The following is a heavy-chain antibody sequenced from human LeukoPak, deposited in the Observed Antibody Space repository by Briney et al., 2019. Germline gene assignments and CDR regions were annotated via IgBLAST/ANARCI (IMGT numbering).Heavy chain of an antibody. CDR1: GYNFTSYG. Sequence: ASVRVSCKASGYNFTSYGMDWVRQAPGQGLEWMGWINTNTGNPTYAQGFTGRFVFSLDTSVSTAYLQISSLKAEDTAVYYCARGGSYFGVVTLFKYYYYYGMDVWGQGTTVTVSS. V-gene: IGHV7-4-1*02. D-gene: IGHD3-3*01. CDR2: INTNTGNP. J-gene: IGHJ6*02. CDR3: ARGGSYFGVVTLFKYYYYYGMDV.